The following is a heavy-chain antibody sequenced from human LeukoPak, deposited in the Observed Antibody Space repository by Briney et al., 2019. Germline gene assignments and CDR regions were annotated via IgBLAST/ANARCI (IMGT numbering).Heavy chain of an antibody. D-gene: IGHD3-3*01. Sequence: SETLSLTCTVSGGSISSYYWSWIRQPPGKGLEWIGYIYYSGSTNYNPSLKSRVTISVDTSKNQFSLKLSSVTAADTAVYYCARSDFWSGPFDYWSQGTLVTVSS. J-gene: IGHJ4*02. CDR1: GGSISSYY. V-gene: IGHV4-59*01. CDR3: ARSDFWSGPFDY. CDR2: IYYSGST.